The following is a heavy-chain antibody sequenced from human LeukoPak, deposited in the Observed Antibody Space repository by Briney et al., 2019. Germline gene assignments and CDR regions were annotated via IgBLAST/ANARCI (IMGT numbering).Heavy chain of an antibody. CDR2: ISGYNGKA. V-gene: IGHV1-18*01. CDR3: ARGSFGGSGTPFDY. J-gene: IGHJ4*02. D-gene: IGHD3-10*01. Sequence: ASVKGSCKASVYTFTRYGISWVRQAPGQGLEWMGWISGYNGKAKYAQKLQDRVTMTTDTSTSTAYMELRSLRSDDTAVYYCARGSFGGSGTPFDYWGQGTLGTVSS. CDR1: VYTFTRYG.